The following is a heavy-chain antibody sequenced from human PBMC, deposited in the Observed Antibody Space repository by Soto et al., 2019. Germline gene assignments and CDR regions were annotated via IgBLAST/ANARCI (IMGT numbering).Heavy chain of an antibody. J-gene: IGHJ4*02. Sequence: SETLSLTCTVSGASISSYYWSWIRQPPGKGLEWIGYIYNSGNTNYNPSLENRVIISEDTSKNQFSLKLTSVTAADTAVYYCARGGVPAAMSYWGQGTLVTVSS. CDR2: IYNSGNT. D-gene: IGHD2-2*01. V-gene: IGHV4-59*01. CDR1: GASISSYY. CDR3: ARGGVPAAMSY.